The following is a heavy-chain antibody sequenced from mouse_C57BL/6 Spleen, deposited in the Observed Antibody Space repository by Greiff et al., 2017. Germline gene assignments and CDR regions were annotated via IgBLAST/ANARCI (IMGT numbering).Heavy chain of an antibody. D-gene: IGHD5-5*01. CDR3: ARRGGPTFSDY. CDR2: IDPSDSET. J-gene: IGHJ4*01. CDR1: GYTFTSYW. V-gene: IGHV1-52*01. Sequence: QVHVKQPGAELVRPGSSVKLSCKASGYTFTSYWMHWVKQRPIQGLEWIGNIDPSDSETHYNQKFKDKATLTVDKSSSTAYMQLSSLTSEDSAVYYCARRGGPTFSDYWGQGTSVTVSS.